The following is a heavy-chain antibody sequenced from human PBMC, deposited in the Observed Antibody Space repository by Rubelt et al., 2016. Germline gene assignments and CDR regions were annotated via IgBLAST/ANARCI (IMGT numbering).Heavy chain of an antibody. CDR1: GGSIISSNW. CDR3: ARVGGDGYNDY. CDR2: IYHSGST. V-gene: IGHV4-4*02. Sequence: QVQLQESGPGLVKPSGTLSLTCAVSGGSIISSNWWSWVRQPPGKGLEWIGEIYHSGSTNYNPSLKSRVTMSVDTSKNQFSLKLTSVTAADTAVYYCARVGGDGYNDYWGQGTLVTVSS. J-gene: IGHJ4*02. D-gene: IGHD5-24*01.